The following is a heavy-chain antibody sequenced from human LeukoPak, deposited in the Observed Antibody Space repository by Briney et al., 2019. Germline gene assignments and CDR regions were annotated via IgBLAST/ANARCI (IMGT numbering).Heavy chain of an antibody. J-gene: IGHJ4*02. CDR2: INAGNGNT. D-gene: IGHD6-19*01. CDR1: GYTFTSYA. V-gene: IGHV1-3*01. Sequence: GASVKVSCKASGYTFTSYAMHWVRQAPGQRLEWMGWINAGNGNTKYSQKFQGRVTITRDTSASTAYMELSSLRSEDTAVYYCARDREAVAGTFDYWGQGTLVTVSS. CDR3: ARDREAVAGTFDY.